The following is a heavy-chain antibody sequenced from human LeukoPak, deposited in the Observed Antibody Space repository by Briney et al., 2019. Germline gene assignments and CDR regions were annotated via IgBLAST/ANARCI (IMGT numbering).Heavy chain of an antibody. J-gene: IGHJ4*02. Sequence: GGSLRLSCAASAFTFSSYAMSWVRQVPGKGLEWVSAISGSGSNTYYADSVKGRFTIPRDNSKNMLYLQLNSLRAEDTAVYYCAKTRIGYTYLIDYWGQGTLVTVSS. D-gene: IGHD5-18*01. CDR2: ISGSGSNT. CDR1: AFTFSSYA. CDR3: AKTRIGYTYLIDY. V-gene: IGHV3-23*01.